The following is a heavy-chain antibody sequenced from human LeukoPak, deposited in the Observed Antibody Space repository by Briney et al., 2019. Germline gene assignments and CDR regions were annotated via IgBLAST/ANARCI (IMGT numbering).Heavy chain of an antibody. Sequence: GGSLRLSCAASGFTFSSYSMNWVRQAPGKGLEWVSYISSSSSTIYYADSVKGRFTISRDNSKNTLYLQMNSLRAEDTAVYYCAKEGVRYCSGGSCPYYFDYWGQGTLVTVSS. D-gene: IGHD2-15*01. J-gene: IGHJ4*02. CDR1: GFTFSSYS. V-gene: IGHV3-48*01. CDR3: AKEGVRYCSGGSCPYYFDY. CDR2: ISSSSSTI.